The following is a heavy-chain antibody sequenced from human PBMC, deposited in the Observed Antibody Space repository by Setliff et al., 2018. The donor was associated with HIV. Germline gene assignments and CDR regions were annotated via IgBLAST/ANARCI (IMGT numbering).Heavy chain of an antibody. D-gene: IGHD5-12*01. Sequence: ASVKVSCKASGYTFTGYYMHWVRQAPGQGLEWMGRINPSNGDTNYAQRFQGRVTMTRDTSISTVYMELTSLRSDDTAIYYCARDANYGSSGYDREYFDYWGQGTLVTVSS. J-gene: IGHJ4*02. CDR3: ARDANYGSSGYDREYFDY. V-gene: IGHV1-2*06. CDR1: GYTFTGYY. CDR2: INPSNGDT.